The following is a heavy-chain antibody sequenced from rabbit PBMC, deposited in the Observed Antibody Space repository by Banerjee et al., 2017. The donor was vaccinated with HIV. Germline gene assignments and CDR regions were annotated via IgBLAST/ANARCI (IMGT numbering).Heavy chain of an antibody. CDR1: GFSFSSSYW. V-gene: IGHV1S45*01. J-gene: IGHJ4*01. CDR2: IATGSSGAT. CDR3: ARSGGGSGWGFDL. D-gene: IGHD4-1*01. Sequence: EESGGDLVKPEGSLTLTCTASGFSFSSSYWTCWVRQAPGKGLEWIGCIATGSSGATGYASWAKGRFTISKTSSTTVTLQMNSLTAADTATYFCARSGGGSGWGFDLWGQGTLVTVS.